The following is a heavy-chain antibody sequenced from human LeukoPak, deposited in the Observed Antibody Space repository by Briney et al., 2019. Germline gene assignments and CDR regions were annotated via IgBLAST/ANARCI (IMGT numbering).Heavy chain of an antibody. Sequence: GGSLRLSCTASGFTFSDYYMSWIRQAPGKGLEWVSYISSSGSTIYYADSVKGRFTISRDNAKNSLYLQMNSLRAEDTAVYYCASDVGYDSWFDPWGQGTLVTVSS. CDR2: ISSSGSTI. V-gene: IGHV3-11*04. D-gene: IGHD3-3*01. J-gene: IGHJ5*02. CDR3: ASDVGYDSWFDP. CDR1: GFTFSDYY.